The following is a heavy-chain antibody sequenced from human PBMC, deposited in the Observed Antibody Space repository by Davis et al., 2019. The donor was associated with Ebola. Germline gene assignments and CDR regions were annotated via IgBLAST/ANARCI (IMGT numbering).Heavy chain of an antibody. D-gene: IGHD2-2*01. CDR1: GFTFSSSW. V-gene: IGHV3-7*01. CDR3: ARAALGYCSSTSCYSPVSFDY. CDR2: IKADGSAK. Sequence: GESLKISCAASGFTFSSSWMTWVRQAPEKGLEWVATIKADGSAKYYVDSVKGRFTISRDNVKNSLYLQMDSLRAEDTAVYYCARAALGYCSSTSCYSPVSFDYWGQGTLVTVSS. J-gene: IGHJ4*02.